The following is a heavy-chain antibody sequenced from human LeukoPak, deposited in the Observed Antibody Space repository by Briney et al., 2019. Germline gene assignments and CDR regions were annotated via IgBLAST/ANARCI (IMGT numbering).Heavy chain of an antibody. CDR2: INHGGST. Sequence: PSETLSLTCAVYGGSFSTYYWSWIRQPPGEGLEWIGEINHGGSTNYNPSLKSRVTISVDTSKNQFSLKLTSVTAADTAVYYCARPGEHWYSSGFDAFDIWGQVTMVTVSS. V-gene: IGHV4-34*01. D-gene: IGHD6-19*01. CDR1: GGSFSTYY. CDR3: ARPGEHWYSSGFDAFDI. J-gene: IGHJ3*02.